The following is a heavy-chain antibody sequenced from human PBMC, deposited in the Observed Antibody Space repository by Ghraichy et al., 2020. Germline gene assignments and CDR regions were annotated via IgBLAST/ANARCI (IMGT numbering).Heavy chain of an antibody. J-gene: IGHJ6*02. CDR2: INPSGGYT. CDR1: GYTFTSHY. D-gene: IGHD2-2*01. V-gene: IGHV1-46*01. CDR3: ARVPIHCSSTSCPNLPSGYYYYGMDV. Sequence: ASVKVSCKASGYTFTSHYMNWVRQAPGQGLEWMGVINPSGGYTSYAQEFQGRVNMTRDTSTSTVNMELSSLRSEDTAVYYCARVPIHCSSTSCPNLPSGYYYYGMDVWGQGTTVTVSS.